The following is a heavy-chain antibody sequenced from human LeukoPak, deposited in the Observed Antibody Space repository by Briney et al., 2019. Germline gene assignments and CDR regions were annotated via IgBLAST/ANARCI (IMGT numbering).Heavy chain of an antibody. J-gene: IGHJ4*02. Sequence: SETLSLTCTVSGGYISSSSYYWGWIRQPPGKGLEWIGSIYYSGSTCYNPSLKSRVTISVDTSKNQFSLKLSSVTAADTAVYYCARPAQLLSYFDYWGRGTLVTVSS. V-gene: IGHV4-39*01. D-gene: IGHD2-2*01. CDR1: GGYISSSSYY. CDR2: IYYSGST. CDR3: ARPAQLLSYFDY.